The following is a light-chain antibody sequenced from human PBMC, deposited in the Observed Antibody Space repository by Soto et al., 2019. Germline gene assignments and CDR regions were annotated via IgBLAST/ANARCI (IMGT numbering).Light chain of an antibody. CDR3: QQSNSFPLT. V-gene: IGKV1-12*01. CDR1: QDISSW. Sequence: DVRMTQSPSSVSASVGDRVTITCRASQDISSWLAWYQQKPGKAPKLLIYAASTLHVGVPSRFSGSGSGTDFTLTISSLQPEDFATYYCQQSNSFPLTFGPGTKVDIK. J-gene: IGKJ3*01. CDR2: AAS.